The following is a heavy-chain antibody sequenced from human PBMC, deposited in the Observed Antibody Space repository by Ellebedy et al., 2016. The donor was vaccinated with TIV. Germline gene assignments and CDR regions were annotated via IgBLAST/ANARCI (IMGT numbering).Heavy chain of an antibody. V-gene: IGHV4-59*01. CDR3: AASESADSDY. CDR2: MYYSGSS. D-gene: IGHD2-2*01. Sequence: MPSETLSLTCTVSGGSIRNYYCTWIRQPPGKGLEWIGHMYYSGSSNYNPSLKSRVTMSIGTSKNQFSLKLSSVTAADTAVYYCAASESADSDYWGPGTLVTVSS. J-gene: IGHJ4*02. CDR1: GGSIRNYY.